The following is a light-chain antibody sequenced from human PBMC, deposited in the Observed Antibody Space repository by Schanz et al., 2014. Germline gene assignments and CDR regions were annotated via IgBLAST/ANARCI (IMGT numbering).Light chain of an antibody. J-gene: IGKJ2*01. CDR1: QSISSY. CDR2: AAS. V-gene: IGKV1-39*01. Sequence: DIQMTQSPSSLSASVGDRVTITCRASQSISSYLNWYQQKPGKAPKLLIYAASSLQSGVPPRFSGSGSGTDFILTISSLQPEDFATYYCQQSYNTPRTFGQGTKLEIK. CDR3: QQSYNTPRT.